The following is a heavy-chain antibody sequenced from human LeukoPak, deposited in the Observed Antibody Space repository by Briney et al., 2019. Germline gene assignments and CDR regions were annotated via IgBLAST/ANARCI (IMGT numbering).Heavy chain of an antibody. V-gene: IGHV3-23*01. CDR1: GFTFSSYA. Sequence: GGSLRLSCAASGFTFSSYAMSWVRQAPGKGLEWVSAISGRGGSTYYADSVKGRFTISRDNSKNTLYLQMNSLRAEDTAVYYCARPTTPIRPAYYDFWSGLSTPWFDPWGQGTLVTVSS. CDR3: ARPTTPIRPAYYDFWSGLSTPWFDP. D-gene: IGHD3-3*01. J-gene: IGHJ5*02. CDR2: ISGRGGST.